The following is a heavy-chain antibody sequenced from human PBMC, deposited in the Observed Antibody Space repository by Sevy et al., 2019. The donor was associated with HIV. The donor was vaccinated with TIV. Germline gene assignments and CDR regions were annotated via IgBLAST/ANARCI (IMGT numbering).Heavy chain of an antibody. CDR2: ISASGGST. CDR3: AKDASSSWTGGTFQH. J-gene: IGHJ1*01. CDR1: GFIFSGYV. V-gene: IGHV3-23*01. Sequence: GGSLRLSCAASGFIFSGYVMSWVRQAPGKGLEWISGISASGGSTHYADSVKGRFTVSRDNAKNTLYLEMNSLRAEDTAVYYCAKDASSSWTGGTFQHWGQGTLVTVSS. D-gene: IGHD6-13*01.